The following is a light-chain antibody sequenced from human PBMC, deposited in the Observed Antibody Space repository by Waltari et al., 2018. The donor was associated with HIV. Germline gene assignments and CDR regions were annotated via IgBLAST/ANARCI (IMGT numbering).Light chain of an antibody. V-gene: IGLV1-51*01. CDR2: DGN. J-gene: IGLJ1*01. Sequence: QSVLTQPPSVSAAPGQKVTISCSGSSSNIGNNYVSWYQQLPGTAPKLLIYDGNERPSGIPDRFPGSKSGTSATLGITGLQTGDEADYYCGTWDSSLSAVVFGTVTKVTVL. CDR1: SSNIGNNY. CDR3: GTWDSSLSAVV.